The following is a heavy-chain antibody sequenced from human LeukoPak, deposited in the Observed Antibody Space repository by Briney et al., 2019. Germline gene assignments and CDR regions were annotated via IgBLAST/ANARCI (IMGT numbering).Heavy chain of an antibody. CDR2: VSVEGIGR. J-gene: IGHJ4*02. CDR3: ATVTKVDFNY. D-gene: IGHD4-11*01. Sequence: PGRSLRLSCAASGFTFSSYTFYWFRQAPGKGLEWVASVSVEGIGRYFPGSVEGRFAIPRDDSTKSVFLQMSNLRPEDTAVYFCATVTKVDFNYWGQGTLVTVSS. CDR1: GFTFSSYT. V-gene: IGHV3-30*09.